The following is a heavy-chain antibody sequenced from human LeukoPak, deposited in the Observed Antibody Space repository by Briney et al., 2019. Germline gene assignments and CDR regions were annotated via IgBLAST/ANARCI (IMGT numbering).Heavy chain of an antibody. D-gene: IGHD5-12*01. V-gene: IGHV4-34*01. CDR2: INHSGST. J-gene: IGHJ5*02. Sequence: SETLSLTCSVYGVSFSGYYCSWIRQPPGKGLEWIGEINHSGSTNYNPSLKSRVTISVDTSKNQFSLKLSSVTAADTAVYYCARRIRDIDSGGFWFDPWGHGILATVSS. CDR3: ARRIRDIDSGGFWFDP. CDR1: GVSFSGYY.